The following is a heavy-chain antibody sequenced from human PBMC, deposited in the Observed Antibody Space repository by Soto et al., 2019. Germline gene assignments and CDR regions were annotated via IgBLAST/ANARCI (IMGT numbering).Heavy chain of an antibody. CDR1: GFTFSSYA. CDR2: ISGSGGST. CDR3: AKFNNLYYYGMDV. Sequence: PGGSLRLSCAASGFTFSSYAMSWVRQAPGRGLEWVSAISGSGGSTYYADSVKGRFTISRDNSKNTLYLQMNSLRAEDTAVYYCAKFNNLYYYGMDVWGQGTTVTVSS. D-gene: IGHD1-20*01. J-gene: IGHJ6*02. V-gene: IGHV3-23*01.